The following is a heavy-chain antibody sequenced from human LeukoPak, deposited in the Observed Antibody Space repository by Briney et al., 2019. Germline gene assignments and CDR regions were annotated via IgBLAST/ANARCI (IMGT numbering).Heavy chain of an antibody. CDR2: IKPDGSET. D-gene: IGHD2-15*01. J-gene: IGHJ4*02. CDR1: HFTFTTYW. V-gene: IGHV3-7*01. CDR3: AREFNSFLADCSGGQCLFMS. Sequence: GGSLRLSCAASHFTFTTYWMSWVRQAPGKGLEWVANIKPDGSETYYADSVKGRFTISRDNAKNSLYLQMDSLRAEDTAMYYCAREFNSFLADCSGGQCLFMSWGRGVLVTVSS.